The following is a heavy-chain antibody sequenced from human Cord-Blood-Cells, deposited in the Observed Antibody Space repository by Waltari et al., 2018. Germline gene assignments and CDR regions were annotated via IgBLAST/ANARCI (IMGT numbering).Heavy chain of an antibody. CDR3: ARENDFWSGYYVDY. CDR1: GFTFSSYW. J-gene: IGHJ4*02. Sequence: EVQLVESGGGLVQPGGSLRLSCAASGFTFSSYWMSWVRQAPGKGLELVANIKQDGSEKYYVDSVKGRFTISRDNAKNSLYLQMNSLRAEDTAVYYCARENDFWSGYYVDYWGQGTLVTVSS. CDR2: IKQDGSEK. D-gene: IGHD3-3*01. V-gene: IGHV3-7*01.